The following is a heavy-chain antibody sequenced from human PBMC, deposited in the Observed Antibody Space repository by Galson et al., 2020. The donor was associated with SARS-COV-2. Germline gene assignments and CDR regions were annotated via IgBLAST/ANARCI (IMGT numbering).Heavy chain of an antibody. CDR1: GGSISSGGYY. CDR3: AREEMEQQLPLDGMDV. CDR2: IYYSGST. Sequence: SQTLSLTCTVSGGSISSGGYYWSWIRQHPGKGLEWIGYIYYSGSTYYNPSLQSRVTISVDTSKNQFSLKLSSVTAADTAVYYCAREEMEQQLPLDGMDVWGQGTTVTVSS. D-gene: IGHD6-13*01. J-gene: IGHJ6*02. V-gene: IGHV4-31*03.